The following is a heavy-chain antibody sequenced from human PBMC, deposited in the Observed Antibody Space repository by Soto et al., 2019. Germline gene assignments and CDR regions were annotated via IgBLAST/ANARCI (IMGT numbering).Heavy chain of an antibody. D-gene: IGHD6-13*01. Sequence: SEALSLTCAGYGGSFSGFYWGGVRQPPGKGLEWIGEINHSGSTNYNPSLKSRVTISVDTSKNQFSLKLSSVTAADTAVYYCARVGSSWYYLSYWGQGTLVTVSS. CDR3: ARVGSSWYYLSY. V-gene: IGHV4-34*01. CDR1: GGSFSGFY. J-gene: IGHJ4*02. CDR2: INHSGST.